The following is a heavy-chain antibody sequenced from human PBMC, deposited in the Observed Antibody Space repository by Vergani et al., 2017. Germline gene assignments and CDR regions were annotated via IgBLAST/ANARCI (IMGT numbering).Heavy chain of an antibody. CDR1: GYSFTSYW. CDR3: ARQTVTTPFYYYYYMDV. CDR2: IDPSDSYT. D-gene: IGHD4-17*01. V-gene: IGHV5-10-1*03. J-gene: IGHJ6*03. Sequence: EVQLVQSGAEVKTPGESLRISCKGSGYSFTSYWISWVRQMPGKGLEWMGRIDPSDSYTNYSPSFQGHVTISADKSISTAYLQWSSLKASDTAMYYCARQTVTTPFYYYYYMDVWGKGTTVTVSS.